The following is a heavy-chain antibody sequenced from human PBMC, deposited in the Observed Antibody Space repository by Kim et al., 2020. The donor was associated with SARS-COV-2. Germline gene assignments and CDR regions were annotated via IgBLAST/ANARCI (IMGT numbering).Heavy chain of an antibody. CDR1: GFTFSSYS. V-gene: IGHV3-48*02. Sequence: GGSLRLSCAASGFTFSSYSMNWVRQAPGKGLEWVSYISSSSSTIYYADSVKGRFTISRDNAKNSLYLQMNSLRDEDTAVYYCARGTIWSGYYRRGMDVWGQGTTVTVSS. D-gene: IGHD3-3*01. CDR2: ISSSSSTI. CDR3: ARGTIWSGYYRRGMDV. J-gene: IGHJ6*02.